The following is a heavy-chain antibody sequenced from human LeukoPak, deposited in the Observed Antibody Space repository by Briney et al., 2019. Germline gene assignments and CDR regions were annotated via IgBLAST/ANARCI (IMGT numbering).Heavy chain of an antibody. CDR2: ISWNSGSI. D-gene: IGHD3-10*01. V-gene: IGHV3-9*01. J-gene: IGHJ4*02. Sequence: GGSLRLSCAASGFTFDDYAMHWVRQAPGKGLEWVSGISWNSGSIGYADSVKGRFTISRDNAKNSLYLQMNSLRAEDTALYYCAKDMRGSRSYYKIFDYWGQGTLVTVSS. CDR3: AKDMRGSRSYYKIFDY. CDR1: GFTFDDYA.